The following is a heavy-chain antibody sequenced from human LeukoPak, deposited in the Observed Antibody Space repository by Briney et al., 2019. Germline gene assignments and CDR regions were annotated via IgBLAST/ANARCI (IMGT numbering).Heavy chain of an antibody. J-gene: IGHJ4*02. CDR1: GFCVSSNY. CDR3: ATLTRSWPDY. V-gene: IGHV3-66*04. CDR2: LYSDGTT. D-gene: IGHD6-13*01. Sequence: GGSLRLSCAASGFCVSSNYMSWVRQAPGKGLEWVSVLYSDGTTYYADSVKGRFTISRDNSKNTLYLQMNSLRAEDTAVYYCATLTRSWPDYWGQGTLVTVSS.